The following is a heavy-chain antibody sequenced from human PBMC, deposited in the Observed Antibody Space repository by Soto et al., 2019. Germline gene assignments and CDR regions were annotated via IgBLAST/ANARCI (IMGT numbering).Heavy chain of an antibody. V-gene: IGHV3-49*03. J-gene: IGHJ4*02. Sequence: GSLSLSCTASVLTCGDYAMSWFRQAPGKGLEWVGFIRSKAYGGTTEYAASVKGRFTISRDDSKSIAYLQMNSLKTEDTAVYYCTGAQRGSPDPSGGCWGQGTLVTVSS. D-gene: IGHD1-26*01. CDR1: VLTCGDYA. CDR3: TGAQRGSPDPSGGC. CDR2: IRSKAYGGTT.